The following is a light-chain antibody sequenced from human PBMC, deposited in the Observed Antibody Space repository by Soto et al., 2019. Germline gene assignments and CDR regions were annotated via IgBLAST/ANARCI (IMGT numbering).Light chain of an antibody. CDR1: QSLVNSDGNTY. CDR3: MQVTQPPYT. J-gene: IGKJ2*01. CDR2: KIS. V-gene: IGKV2-24*01. Sequence: DIVLTQTPLASPVTLGQPASISCRSGQSLVNSDGNTYLSWLQQRPGQPPSLLIDKISNRFSGVPDRFSSSGAGTDFTLRISMVEAEDVGVYYCMQVTQPPYTFGQGTKLEIK.